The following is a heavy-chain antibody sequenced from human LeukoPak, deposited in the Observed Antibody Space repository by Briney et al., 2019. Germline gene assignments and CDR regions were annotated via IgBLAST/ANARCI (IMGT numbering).Heavy chain of an antibody. CDR1: GGSISSYY. CDR3: ARLESSGWYYFDY. J-gene: IGHJ4*02. D-gene: IGHD6-19*01. V-gene: IGHV4-59*08. Sequence: SETLSLTCTVSGGSISSYYWSWIRQPPGKGREWIGYIYYSGSTNYNPSLKSRVTISVDTSKNQFSLMLSSVTAADPAVYYCARLESSGWYYFDYWGQGTLVTVSS. CDR2: IYYSGST.